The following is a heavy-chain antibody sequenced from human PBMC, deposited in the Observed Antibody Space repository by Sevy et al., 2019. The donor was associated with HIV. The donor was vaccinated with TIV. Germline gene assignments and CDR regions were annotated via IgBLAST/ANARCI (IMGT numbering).Heavy chain of an antibody. CDR3: ARDGRGSFWFDP. V-gene: IGHV1-46*01. J-gene: IGHJ5*02. CDR1: GYTFTSYY. CDR2: INPSGGST. Sequence: ASVKVSCKASGYTFTSYYMHWVRQAPGQGLEGMGIINPSGGSTCYAQKFHGRVTMTRDTSTSTVYMELSSLRSEDTAGYYCARDGRGSFWFDPWGQGTLVTVSS. D-gene: IGHD3-16*01.